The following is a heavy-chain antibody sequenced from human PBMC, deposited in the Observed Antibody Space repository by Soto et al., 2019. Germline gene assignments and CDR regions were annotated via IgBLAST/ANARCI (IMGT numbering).Heavy chain of an antibody. Sequence: ASVKVSCKVAGYTLSELSMHWVRQAPGKGLEWMGGFDPENGETIYAQKFQGRVTMTEDTSTDTAHMELSSLRSEDTAVYYCAIVKRRGAFDIWGQGTMVTVS. J-gene: IGHJ3*02. V-gene: IGHV1-24*01. CDR2: FDPENGET. CDR3: AIVKRRGAFDI. CDR1: GYTLSELS.